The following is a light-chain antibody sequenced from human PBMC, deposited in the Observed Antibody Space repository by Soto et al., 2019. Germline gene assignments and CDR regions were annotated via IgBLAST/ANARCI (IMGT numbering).Light chain of an antibody. Sequence: QSVLTQPASVSGSPGQSIAISCTGSSSDVGFYNYVSWYQQHPGEVPKLIIFEVSKRPSGVSNRFSGSKSGNTASLTISGLQAEDEAAYYCSSYTTSSTRVFGTGTKLTVL. J-gene: IGLJ1*01. CDR2: EVS. CDR3: SSYTTSSTRV. CDR1: SSDVGFYNY. V-gene: IGLV2-14*01.